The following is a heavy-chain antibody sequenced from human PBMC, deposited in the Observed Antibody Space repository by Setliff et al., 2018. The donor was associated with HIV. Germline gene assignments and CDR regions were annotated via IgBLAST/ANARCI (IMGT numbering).Heavy chain of an antibody. CDR1: GFTFDDYA. V-gene: IGHV3-30*01. J-gene: IGHJ3*02. Sequence: GGSLRLSCAASGFTFDDYAMHWVRQAPGKGLEWVSVISYDGSRTYYADSVKGRFTISRDNSKNTLYLQVNSLRPEDTAVYYCVGDPPQSGYAFAIWGQGTMV. D-gene: IGHD7-27*01. CDR3: VGDPPQSGYAFAI. CDR2: ISYDGSRT.